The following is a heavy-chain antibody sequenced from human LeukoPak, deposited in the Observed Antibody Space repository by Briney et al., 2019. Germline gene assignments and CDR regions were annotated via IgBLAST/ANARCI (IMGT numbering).Heavy chain of an antibody. J-gene: IGHJ4*02. D-gene: IGHD5-18*01. CDR3: AKSAHIAMVEVLFDY. V-gene: IGHV3-9*01. CDR1: GFTFDDYA. CDR2: ISWNSGSI. Sequence: PGGSLRLSCAASGFTFDDYAMHWVRQAPGKGLEWVSGISWNSGSIGYADSVKGRFTISRDNAKNSLYLQMNSLRAEDTALYYCAKSAHIAMVEVLFDYWGQGTLVTVSS.